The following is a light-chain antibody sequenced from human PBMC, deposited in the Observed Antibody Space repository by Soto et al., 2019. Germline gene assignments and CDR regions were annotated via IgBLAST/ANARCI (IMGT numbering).Light chain of an antibody. CDR1: QSISSGY. CDR3: QQYGGSPLVT. J-gene: IGKJ4*01. CDR2: GAS. Sequence: ETVLTQSPGTLSLSPGERATLSCRASQSISSGYLAWYQQRPGQAPRLLIYGASSRATGIPDRFSGSGSGTDFTLPISRLEPEDFAVYYCQQYGGSPLVTFGGGTKVEIK. V-gene: IGKV3-20*01.